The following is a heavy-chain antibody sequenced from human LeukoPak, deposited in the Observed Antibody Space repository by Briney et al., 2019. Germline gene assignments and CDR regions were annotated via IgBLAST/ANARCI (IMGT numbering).Heavy chain of an antibody. Sequence: SETLSLTCTVSGGSISSYYWSWIRQPPGKGLERIGYIYYSGSTNYNPSLKSRVTISVETSKNQFSLKLSSVTAADTAVYYCARYANSPYYYYAMDVWGQGTTVTVSS. CDR3: ARYANSPYYYYAMDV. V-gene: IGHV4-59*12. CDR1: GGSISSYY. CDR2: IYYSGST. J-gene: IGHJ6*02. D-gene: IGHD4/OR15-4a*01.